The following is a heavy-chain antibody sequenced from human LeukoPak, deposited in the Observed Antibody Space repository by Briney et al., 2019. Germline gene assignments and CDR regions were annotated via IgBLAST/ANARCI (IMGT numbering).Heavy chain of an antibody. J-gene: IGHJ4*02. V-gene: IGHV3-48*03. CDR2: ISGSDTTT. CDR3: TTLGYHLDS. D-gene: IGHD3-22*01. Sequence: TGGSLGLSCLASGFAFSAYEMNWVRQAPGRGLEWVSYISGSDTTTYYADSVRGRFTIFRDNAKNSLYLQMNSLRAEDTALYYCTTLGYHLDSWGQGTLVTVSS. CDR1: GFAFSAYE.